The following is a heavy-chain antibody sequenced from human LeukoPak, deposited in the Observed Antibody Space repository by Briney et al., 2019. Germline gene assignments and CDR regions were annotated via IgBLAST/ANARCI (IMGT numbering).Heavy chain of an antibody. CDR2: INPNSDGT. Sequence: ASVKVSCKASGYTFTGYYMHWVRQAPGQGLEWMGWINPNSDGTNYAQKFQGRVTMTRDTSISTAYMELSRLRSDDTAVYYCARDQQWRLSNWFDPWGQGTLVTVSS. CDR1: GYTFTGYY. CDR3: ARDQQWRLSNWFDP. J-gene: IGHJ5*02. V-gene: IGHV1-2*02. D-gene: IGHD6-19*01.